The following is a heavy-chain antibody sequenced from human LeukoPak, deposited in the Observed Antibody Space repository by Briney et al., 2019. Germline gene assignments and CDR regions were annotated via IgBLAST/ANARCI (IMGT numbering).Heavy chain of an antibody. J-gene: IGHJ4*02. CDR3: AKGIGTFRDY. V-gene: IGHV3-30*18. Sequence: PGGSLRLSCAASGFTFSSYVMHWVRQAPGKGLEWVAVISYDGSNKYYADSVKGRFTISRDNSKNTLYLQMNSLRAEDTAVYYCAKGIGTFRDYWGQGTLVTVSS. D-gene: IGHD2-15*01. CDR2: ISYDGSNK. CDR1: GFTFSSYV.